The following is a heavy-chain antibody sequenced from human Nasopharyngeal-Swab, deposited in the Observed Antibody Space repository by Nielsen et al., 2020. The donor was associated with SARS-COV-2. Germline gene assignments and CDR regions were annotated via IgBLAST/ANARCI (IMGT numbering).Heavy chain of an antibody. D-gene: IGHD6-19*01. CDR2: IIPILGIA. J-gene: IGHJ6*02. CDR3: ATGAAVAGTPISYYYYYGMDV. CDR1: GGTFSSYA. Sequence: SVKVSFKASGGTFSSYAISWVRQAPGQGLEWMGRIIPILGIANYAQKFQGRVTITADKSTSTAYMELSSLRSEDTAVYYCATGAAVAGTPISYYYYYGMDVWGQGTTVTVSS. V-gene: IGHV1-69*04.